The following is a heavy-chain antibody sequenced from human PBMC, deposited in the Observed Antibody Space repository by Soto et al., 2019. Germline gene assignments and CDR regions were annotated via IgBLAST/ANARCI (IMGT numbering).Heavy chain of an antibody. CDR3: ARGVDGFGSGNPKVSDY. J-gene: IGHJ4*02. Sequence: EGQLVESGGGVVQPGWSPKVSCAASGFTFIGSAMPWVRQASGKGLEWVGRIRSKANSDATAYDVSVKGSVTISRDDSRNTADLQMNSLKPEDTAVYYCARGVDGFGSGNPKVSDYWGQGTVVTVSS. D-gene: IGHD3-3*01. CDR2: IRSKANSDAT. CDR1: GFTFIGSA. V-gene: IGHV3-73*02.